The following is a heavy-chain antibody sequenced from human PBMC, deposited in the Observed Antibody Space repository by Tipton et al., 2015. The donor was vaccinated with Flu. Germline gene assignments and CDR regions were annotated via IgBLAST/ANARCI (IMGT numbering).Heavy chain of an antibody. Sequence: QVQLVQSGPEVKKPGASVKVSCKASGYTFTSYNMHWVRQAPGQGLEWMGIIYPAGGGISYAQKFQGRVIMTRDKSTGTVHMELSSLRSDDTAMYYCARDKGGGTYTFDVWGQGTMVTASS. J-gene: IGHJ3*01. D-gene: IGHD1-1*01. CDR1: GYTFTSYN. CDR3: ARDKGGGTYTFDV. CDR2: IYPAGGGI. V-gene: IGHV1-46*01.